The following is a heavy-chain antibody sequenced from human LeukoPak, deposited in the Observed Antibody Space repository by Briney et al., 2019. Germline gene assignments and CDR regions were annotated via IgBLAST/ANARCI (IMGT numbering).Heavy chain of an antibody. D-gene: IGHD6-13*01. CDR1: GFTFSSYW. J-gene: IGHJ5*02. CDR3: ARAPIAAANWFDP. Sequence: AGGSLRLSCAASGFTFSSYWMHWVRQAPGKGLVWVSRINTDGSSTSYADSVKGRFTISRDNAKNTLYLQMNSLRAEDTAVYYCARAPIAAANWFDPWGQGTLVTVSS. CDR2: INTDGSST. V-gene: IGHV3-74*01.